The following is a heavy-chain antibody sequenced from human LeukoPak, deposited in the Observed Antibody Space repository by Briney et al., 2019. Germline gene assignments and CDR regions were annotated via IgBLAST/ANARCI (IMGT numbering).Heavy chain of an antibody. D-gene: IGHD3-16*01. CDR1: GFTFSSYG. J-gene: IGHJ4*02. CDR2: ISYDGSNK. CDR3: AKDVGIRGIFDH. Sequence: PGGSLRLSCAASGFTFSSYGMHWVRQAPGKGLEWVAVISYDGSNKYYADSVKGRFTTSRDNSKNTLYLQMNSLRAEDTAVYYCAKDVGIRGIFDHWGQGTLVTVSS. V-gene: IGHV3-30*18.